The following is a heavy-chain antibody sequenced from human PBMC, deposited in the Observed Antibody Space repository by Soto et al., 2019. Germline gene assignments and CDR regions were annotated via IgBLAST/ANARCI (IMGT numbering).Heavy chain of an antibody. V-gene: IGHV4-61*01. CDR2: IYYSGST. CDR1: GGSVSSGSYY. CDR3: ARIPVDTYMVNWFDP. Sequence: SETLSLTCTVSGGSVSSGSYYWSWIRQPPGKGLEWIGYIYYSGSTNYNPSLKSRVTISVDTSKNQFSLKLNSVTAADTAVYYCARIPVDTYMVNWFDPWGQGTLVTVSS. J-gene: IGHJ5*02. D-gene: IGHD5-18*01.